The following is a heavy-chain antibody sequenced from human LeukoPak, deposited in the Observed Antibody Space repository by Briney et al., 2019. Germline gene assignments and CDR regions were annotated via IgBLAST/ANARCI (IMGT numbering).Heavy chain of an antibody. CDR3: ATVPLLRDNWNDRSMAFDI. V-gene: IGHV4-59*08. CDR2: IYYSGST. D-gene: IGHD1-1*01. J-gene: IGHJ3*02. Sequence: SETLSLTCTVSGGSISSYYWSWIRQPPGKGLEWIGYIYYSGSTNYNPSLKSRVTISVDTSKNQFSLKLNSVTAADTAVYYCATVPLLRDNWNDRSMAFDIWGQGTMVTVSS. CDR1: GGSISSYY.